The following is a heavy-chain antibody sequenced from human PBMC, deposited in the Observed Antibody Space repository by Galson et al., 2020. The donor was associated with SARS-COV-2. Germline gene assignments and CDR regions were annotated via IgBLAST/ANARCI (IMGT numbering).Heavy chain of an antibody. Sequence: ASVKVSCKASGYTFTSYYMHWVRQAPGQGLEWMGIINPSGGSTSYAQKFQGRVTMTRDTSTSTVYMELSSLRSEDTAVYYCARESVFDGLGLFGVAHYYYYYMDVWGKGTTVTVSS. CDR3: ARESVFDGLGLFGVAHYYYYYMDV. CDR1: GYTFTSYY. J-gene: IGHJ6*03. CDR2: INPSGGST. V-gene: IGHV1-46*01. D-gene: IGHD3-3*01.